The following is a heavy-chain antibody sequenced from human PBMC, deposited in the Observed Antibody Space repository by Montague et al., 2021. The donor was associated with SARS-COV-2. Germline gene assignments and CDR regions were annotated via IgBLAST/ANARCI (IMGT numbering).Heavy chain of an antibody. CDR2: IYYTGST. D-gene: IGHD3-10*01. Sequence: SETLSLTCTVSGGSISRSTSSWAWIRQPPGKGLEWIGSIYYTGSTYYNPSLKSRVTISVDTSKYQFSLKLSSVTAADTAVYYCVSLWKYGSGSHYAPWDYYNYGVDVWGQGTTVTVSS. J-gene: IGHJ6*02. CDR3: VSLWKYGSGSHYAPWDYYNYGVDV. V-gene: IGHV4-39*01. CDR1: GGSISRSTSS.